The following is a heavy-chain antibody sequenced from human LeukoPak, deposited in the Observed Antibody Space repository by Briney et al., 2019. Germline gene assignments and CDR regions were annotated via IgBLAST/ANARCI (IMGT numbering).Heavy chain of an antibody. D-gene: IGHD5-18*01. CDR1: GGTFSSYA. CDR2: IIPIFGTA. Sequence: ASVKVSCKASGGTFSSYAISWVRQAPGQGLEWTGGIIPIFGTANYAQKFQGRVTITADESTSTAYMELSSLRSEDTAVYYCAREENTAMVLRPWGQGTLVTVSS. CDR3: AREENTAMVLRP. J-gene: IGHJ5*02. V-gene: IGHV1-69*13.